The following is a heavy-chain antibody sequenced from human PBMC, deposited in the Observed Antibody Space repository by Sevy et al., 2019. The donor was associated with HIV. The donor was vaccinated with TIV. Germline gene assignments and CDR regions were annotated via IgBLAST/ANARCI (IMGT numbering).Heavy chain of an antibody. D-gene: IGHD3-22*01. CDR3: ATTKDYYDSSAYPFDY. CDR1: GYTLTGFS. V-gene: IGHV1-24*01. Sequence: ASVKVSCKVSGYTLTGFSMHWVRQAPGKGLEWMATFDPEDDETIYAQKFQGRVTMTEDTSTDTAYMELSSLRPEDTAVYYCATTKDYYDSSAYPFDYWGQGTLVTVSS. CDR2: FDPEDDET. J-gene: IGHJ4*02.